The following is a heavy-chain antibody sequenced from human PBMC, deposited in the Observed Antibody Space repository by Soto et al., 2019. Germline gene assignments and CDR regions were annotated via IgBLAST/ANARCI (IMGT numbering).Heavy chain of an antibody. Sequence: EVQLVESGGGLVQPGGSLRLSCAASGFTFSSYWMHWVRQAPGKGLVWVSRIRSDGSNINYADCVKGRFNISRDNAKNTLYLQMNSLRAEDTAIYYCARGGFSGSGSFIQGDYWGQGTLVTVSS. D-gene: IGHD3-10*01. CDR3: ARGGFSGSGSFIQGDY. J-gene: IGHJ4*02. CDR2: IRSDGSNI. CDR1: GFTFSSYW. V-gene: IGHV3-74*01.